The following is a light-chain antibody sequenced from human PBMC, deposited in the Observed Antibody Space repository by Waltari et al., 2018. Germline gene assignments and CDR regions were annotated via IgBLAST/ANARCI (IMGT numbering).Light chain of an antibody. CDR1: SSHIGAGYD. Sequence: QSVLTQPPSVSGTPGQRVTISCTGGSSHIGAGYDVHWYQQLRGAAPKVVIFGSTTRATGVTARFSASKSGTSASLAITGLQADDEADYYCQSYDNSLSSWVFGGGTKLTVL. J-gene: IGLJ3*02. V-gene: IGLV1-40*01. CDR3: QSYDNSLSSWV. CDR2: GST.